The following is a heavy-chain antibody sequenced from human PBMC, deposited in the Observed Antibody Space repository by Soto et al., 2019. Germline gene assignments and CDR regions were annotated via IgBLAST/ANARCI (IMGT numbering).Heavy chain of an antibody. Sequence: SETQCLSSAVEGGSFSGFYVSWIRPTPGKGLEWIGEINHSGSTNYNPSLKSRVTISVDTSKNQFSLKLSSVTAADTAVYYCARVRVLELRNRVNGMDVWGQGTTVTVSS. CDR1: GGSFSGFY. D-gene: IGHD1-7*01. J-gene: IGHJ6*02. CDR2: INHSGST. CDR3: ARVRVLELRNRVNGMDV. V-gene: IGHV4-34*01.